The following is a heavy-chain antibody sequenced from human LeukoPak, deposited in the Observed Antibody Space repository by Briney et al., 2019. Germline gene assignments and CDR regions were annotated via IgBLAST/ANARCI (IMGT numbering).Heavy chain of an antibody. CDR3: ARAGPETTVTTLYFDY. D-gene: IGHD4-17*01. J-gene: IGHJ4*02. CDR1: GFTVSSNH. CDR2: IYSGGST. V-gene: IGHV3-53*01. Sequence: GGSLRLSCAASGFTVSSNHMSWVRQAPGKGLEWVSVIYSGGSTYYADSVKGRFTISRDNSKNTLYLQMNSLRAEDTAVYYCARAGPETTVTTLYFDYWGQGTLVTVSS.